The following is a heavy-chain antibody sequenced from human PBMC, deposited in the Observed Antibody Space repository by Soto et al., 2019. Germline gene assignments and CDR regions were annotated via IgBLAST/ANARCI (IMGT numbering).Heavy chain of an antibody. CDR3: ARASDGYRSGWYVGYFDY. Sequence: QLVQSGPEVKKPGTSVKVSCKASGYTFTSYGVSWVRQAPGQGLEWMGWIRAYTGYTNYAQKFQGRVTITTDTSTSTAYMELRSLISDDTAVYYCARASDGYRSGWYVGYFDYWGQGTLVTVSS. CDR2: IRAYTGYT. V-gene: IGHV1-18*04. CDR1: GYTFTSYG. D-gene: IGHD6-19*01. J-gene: IGHJ4*02.